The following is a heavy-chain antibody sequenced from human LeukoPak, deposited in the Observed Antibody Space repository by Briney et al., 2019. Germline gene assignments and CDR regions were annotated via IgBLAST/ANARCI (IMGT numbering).Heavy chain of an antibody. V-gene: IGHV3-74*01. J-gene: IGHJ4*02. Sequence: PGGSLRLSCAASGFTFNSYWMHWVRQAPGKGLVWVSRINSDGSSTSYADSVKGRFTISRYNAKNTLYLQMNSLRAEDTAVYYCARGKSIVGATSINWGQGTLVTVSS. CDR1: GFTFNSYW. D-gene: IGHD1-26*01. CDR2: INSDGSST. CDR3: ARGKSIVGATSIN.